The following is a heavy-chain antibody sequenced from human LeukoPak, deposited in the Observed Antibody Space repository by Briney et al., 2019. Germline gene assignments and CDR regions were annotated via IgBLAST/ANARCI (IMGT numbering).Heavy chain of an antibody. CDR2: ISYDGSNK. V-gene: IGHV3-30*18. CDR3: AKDRDYGDYEDLDAFDI. CDR1: GFAFNTYA. Sequence: GTSLRLSCAASGFAFNTYAMHWVRQAPGKGLEWVAVISYDGSNKYYADSVKGRFTISRDNSKNTLYLQMNSLRAEDTAVYYCAKDRDYGDYEDLDAFDIWGQGTMVTVSS. D-gene: IGHD4-17*01. J-gene: IGHJ3*02.